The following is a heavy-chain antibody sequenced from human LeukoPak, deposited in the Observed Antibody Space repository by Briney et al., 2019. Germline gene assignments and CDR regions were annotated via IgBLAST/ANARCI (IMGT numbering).Heavy chain of an antibody. CDR3: ARVRVSVAGHDY. V-gene: IGHV3-30-3*01. CDR1: GFTFSSYA. J-gene: IGHJ4*02. Sequence: GGSLRLSCAASGFTFSSYAMHWVRQAPGKGLEWVAVISYDGSNKYYADSVKGRFTISRDNSKNTLYLQMNSLRDEDTAVYYCARVRVSVAGHDYWGQGTLVTVSS. CDR2: ISYDGSNK. D-gene: IGHD6-19*01.